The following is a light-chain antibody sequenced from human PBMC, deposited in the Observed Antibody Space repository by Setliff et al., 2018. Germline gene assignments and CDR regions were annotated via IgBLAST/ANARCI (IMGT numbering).Light chain of an antibody. CDR2: GFS. J-gene: IGLJ1*01. CDR3: NAYASDTTYV. V-gene: IGLV2-14*03. CDR1: SSDVGSYDL. Sequence: QSALTQPASVSGSPGQSITISCSGTSSDVGSYDLVSWYQQHPGKAPKLIIYGFSDRPSGVSSRFSGSKSGNTAYLTISGLQTEDEAEYYCNAYASDTTYVFGSGTKVTVL.